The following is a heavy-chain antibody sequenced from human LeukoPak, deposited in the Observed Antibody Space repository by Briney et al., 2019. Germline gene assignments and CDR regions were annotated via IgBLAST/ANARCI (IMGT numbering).Heavy chain of an antibody. V-gene: IGHV3-74*01. CDR1: GFTFSSYG. J-gene: IGHJ4*02. CDR3: ARPVCGGDCYPYDY. D-gene: IGHD2-21*02. CDR2: IINDGSST. Sequence: PGGPLRLSCGASGFTFSSYGMHWVRQAPGKGLVGVSRIINDGSSTIHADSVKGRFTISRDNAKNTLYLQMSSLRAEDTAVYYCARPVCGGDCYPYDYWGQGPLVTVSS.